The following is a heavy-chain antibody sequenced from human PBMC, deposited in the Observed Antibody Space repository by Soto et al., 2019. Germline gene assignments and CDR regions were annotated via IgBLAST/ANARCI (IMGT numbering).Heavy chain of an antibody. J-gene: IGHJ5*01. D-gene: IGHD4-4*01. CDR2: IFSSDSSA. V-gene: IGHV5-51*01. CDR1: GFTFSSYS. CDR3: GTWLGSNWFDY. Sequence: GESLKISCKASGFTFSSYSLGWVRHMPGKGLQWMGNIFSSDSSAKYSPSFVGQVTISVDRSINTAYLQWSSLKASDTAIYYCGTWLGSNWFDYWGPGTLVTVSS.